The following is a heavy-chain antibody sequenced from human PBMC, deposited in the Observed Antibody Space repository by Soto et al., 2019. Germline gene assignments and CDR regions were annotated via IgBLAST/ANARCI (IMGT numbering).Heavy chain of an antibody. CDR3: ASPHSRWPYAYYFDY. D-gene: IGHD6-13*01. V-gene: IGHV3-21*01. J-gene: IGHJ4*02. CDR2: ISSSSSYI. Sequence: EVQLVESGGGLVKPGGSLRLSCAASGFTFSSYSMNWVRQAPGKGLEWVSSISSSSSYIYYADSVKGRFTISRDNAKNSLYLQMNSLRAEDTAVYYCASPHSRWPYAYYFDYWGQGTLVTVSS. CDR1: GFTFSSYS.